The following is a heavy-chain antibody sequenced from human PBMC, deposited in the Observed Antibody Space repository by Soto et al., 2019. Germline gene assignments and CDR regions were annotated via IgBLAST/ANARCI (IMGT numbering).Heavy chain of an antibody. CDR1: GGSISSSSYY. D-gene: IGHD2-2*01. CDR2: IYYSGST. V-gene: IGHV4-39*01. Sequence: QLQLQESGPGLVKPSETLSLTCTVSGGSISSSSYYWGWIRQPPGKGLEWIGSIYYSGSTYYNPSLKSRVTISVDTSKNQFSLTLSSVTAADTAVYYWARQPYCSSTSCYPFSNWFDPWGQGTLVTVSS. CDR3: ARQPYCSSTSCYPFSNWFDP. J-gene: IGHJ5*02.